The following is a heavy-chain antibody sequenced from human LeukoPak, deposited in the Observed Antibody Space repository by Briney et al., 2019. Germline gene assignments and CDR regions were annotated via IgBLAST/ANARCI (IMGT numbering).Heavy chain of an antibody. J-gene: IGHJ4*02. V-gene: IGHV3-23*01. CDR3: AKDAVVATPVYY. CDR1: GCTFSSYA. D-gene: IGHD4-23*01. Sequence: PGGSLRLSCAASGCTFSSYAMSWVRQAPAQGLEWVSAISGSGGSTYYADSVKGRFTISSDNSKNKQYLQMNSLRAEDRAVYYCAKDAVVATPVYYWGQGTLVTVSS. CDR2: ISGSGGST.